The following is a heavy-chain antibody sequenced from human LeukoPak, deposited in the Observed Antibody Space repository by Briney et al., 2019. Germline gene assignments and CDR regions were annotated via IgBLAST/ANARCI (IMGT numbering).Heavy chain of an antibody. Sequence: GGSLRLSCAASGFTFSSSAMSWVRQAPGKGLEWVSAISNNGGYTYYADSVQGRFTISRDNPKNTLYLQVNSLRAEDTAVYYCAKDKHYDSSGYYYFPFDYWGQGTLVTVSS. CDR2: ISNNGGYT. CDR1: GFTFSSSA. D-gene: IGHD3-22*01. V-gene: IGHV3-23*01. CDR3: AKDKHYDSSGYYYFPFDY. J-gene: IGHJ4*02.